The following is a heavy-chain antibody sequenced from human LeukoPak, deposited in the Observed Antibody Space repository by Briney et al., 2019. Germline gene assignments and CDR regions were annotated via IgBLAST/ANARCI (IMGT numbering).Heavy chain of an antibody. V-gene: IGHV1-69*13. CDR3: ASGGGVEMATILSQYYYYYYGMDV. J-gene: IGHJ6*02. CDR2: IIPIFGTA. CDR1: GGTFSSYA. Sequence: SVKVSCKASGGTFSSYAISWVRQAPGQGLEWMGGIIPIFGTANYAQKFQGRVTITADESTSTAYMELSSLRSEDTAVYYCASGGGVEMATILSQYYYYYYGMDVWGQGTTVAVSS. D-gene: IGHD5-24*01.